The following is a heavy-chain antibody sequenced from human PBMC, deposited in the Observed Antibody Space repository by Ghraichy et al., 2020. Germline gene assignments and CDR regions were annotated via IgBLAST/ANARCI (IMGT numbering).Heavy chain of an antibody. Sequence: SETLSLTCAVYGGSFSGYYWSWIRQPPGKGLEWIGEINHSGSTNYNPSLKSRVTISVDTSKNQFSPKLSSVTAADTAVYYCARGHNTGFAYRSFRNNWFDPWGQGTLVTVSS. D-gene: IGHD6-6*01. CDR3: ARGHNTGFAYRSFRNNWFDP. J-gene: IGHJ5*02. CDR2: INHSGST. V-gene: IGHV4-34*01. CDR1: GGSFSGYY.